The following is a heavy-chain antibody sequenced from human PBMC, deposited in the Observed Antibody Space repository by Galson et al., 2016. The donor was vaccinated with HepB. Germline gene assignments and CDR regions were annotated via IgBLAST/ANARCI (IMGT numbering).Heavy chain of an antibody. Sequence: SLRLSCAVSGFTFSNNYMSWVRQPPGKGLEWVSLIYSVGSTHYADSVKGRFTISRDSSKNTLYLQMNSLRAEDTAVYYCARDEIIGTTGDYWGQGTLVTVSS. CDR1: GFTFSNNY. V-gene: IGHV3-53*01. CDR3: ARDEIIGTTGDY. J-gene: IGHJ4*02. CDR2: IYSVGST. D-gene: IGHD1-7*01.